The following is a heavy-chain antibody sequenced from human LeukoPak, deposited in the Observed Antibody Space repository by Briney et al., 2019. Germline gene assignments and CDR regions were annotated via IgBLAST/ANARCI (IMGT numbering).Heavy chain of an antibody. CDR2: IDYSGST. J-gene: IGHJ3*02. V-gene: IGHV4-31*03. CDR3: ARHGSIGAFDI. CDR1: GGSISSGGYY. Sequence: PSQTVSLTCTVSGGSISSGGYYWSWIRQHPGKGLEWIGYIDYSGSTYYNPSLKSRVTISVDTSKNQFSLKLSSVTAADTAVYFCARHGSIGAFDIWGQGTKVTVSS.